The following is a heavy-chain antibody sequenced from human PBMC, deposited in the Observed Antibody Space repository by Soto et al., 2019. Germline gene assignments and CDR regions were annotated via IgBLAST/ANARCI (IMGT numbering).Heavy chain of an antibody. CDR2: IWYDGSNK. J-gene: IGHJ6*02. Sequence: GGSLRLSCAASGFTFSSYGMHWVRQAPGKGLEWVAVIWYDGSNKYYADSVKGRFTISRDNSKNTLYLQMNSLRAEDTAVYYCARETYKAGYYYYYGMDVWGQGTTVTVSS. CDR3: ARETYKAGYYYYYGMDV. V-gene: IGHV3-33*01. D-gene: IGHD3-10*01. CDR1: GFTFSSYG.